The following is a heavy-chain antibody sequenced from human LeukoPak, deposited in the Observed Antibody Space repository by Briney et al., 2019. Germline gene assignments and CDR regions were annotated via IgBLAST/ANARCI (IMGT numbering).Heavy chain of an antibody. CDR3: ARYDVWGSYRAFDY. J-gene: IGHJ4*02. D-gene: IGHD3-16*02. V-gene: IGHV4-39*07. Sequence: SETLSLTCTVSGDSISSSNSYWGWIRQPPGKGLEWIGSIYYSGNTYYNASLKSRVTMSLDTSKNQFSLKLSSVTAADTAVYYCARYDVWGSYRAFDYWGQGTLVTVSS. CDR1: GDSISSSNSY. CDR2: IYYSGNT.